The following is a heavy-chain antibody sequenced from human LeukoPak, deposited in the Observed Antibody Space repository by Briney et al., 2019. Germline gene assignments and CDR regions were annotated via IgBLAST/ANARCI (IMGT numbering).Heavy chain of an antibody. Sequence: GVSLSLPCAASGFTFNSYAVRGPREAPGKAVEGVSSFSGCGGSTYYADSVKRRFTISRDNSKNTLYLQMNSLRAEDTAVYDCAKRSGYEPGDEWFDPWGEGTLVTVSS. V-gene: IGHV3-23*01. J-gene: IGHJ5*02. CDR2: FSGCGGST. D-gene: IGHD5-12*01. CDR1: GFTFNSYA. CDR3: AKRSGYEPGDEWFDP.